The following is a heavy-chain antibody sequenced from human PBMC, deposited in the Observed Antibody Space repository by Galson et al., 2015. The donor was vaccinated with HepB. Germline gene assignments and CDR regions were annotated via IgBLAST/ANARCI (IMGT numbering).Heavy chain of an antibody. Sequence: SLRLSCAASGFTFSSYGMYWVRQAPGKGPEWLAVMWREGDTKYYADSVRGRFTISRDNSKNTLYLQMNSLRVEDTAIYYCARDYDPAARPLSYFDLWGRGTLVTVSS. CDR3: ARDYDPAARPLSYFDL. CDR1: GFTFSSYG. D-gene: IGHD3-3*01. CDR2: MWREGDTK. J-gene: IGHJ2*01. V-gene: IGHV3-33*01.